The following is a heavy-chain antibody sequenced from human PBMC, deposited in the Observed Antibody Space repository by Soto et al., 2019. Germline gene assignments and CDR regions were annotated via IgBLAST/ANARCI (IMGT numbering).Heavy chain of an antibody. D-gene: IGHD3-22*01. Sequence: QVQLVQSGAEVKKPGSSVKVSCKASGGTFSSYAISWVRQAPGQGLEWMGGIIPIFGTANYAQKFQGRVTITADESTSTAYMELSSLRSEDTAVYYSATLPLPYYYDSSPNGMDVWGQGTTVTVSS. CDR3: ATLPLPYYYDSSPNGMDV. CDR2: IIPIFGTA. J-gene: IGHJ6*02. CDR1: GGTFSSYA. V-gene: IGHV1-69*01.